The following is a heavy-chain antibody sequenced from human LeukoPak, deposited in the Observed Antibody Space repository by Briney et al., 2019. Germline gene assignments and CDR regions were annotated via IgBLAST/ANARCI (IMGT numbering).Heavy chain of an antibody. CDR3: AGGWFGEDYYFDY. CDR1: GFTFSTYS. D-gene: IGHD3-10*01. V-gene: IGHV3-48*01. J-gene: IGHJ4*02. Sequence: GGSLRLSCAASGFTFSTYSMNWVRQAPGKGLEWVSYITSSTSNIYYADSVKGRFTISRDNAKNSLYLQMNSLRAEDTAVYYCAGGWFGEDYYFDYWGQGTLVTVSS. CDR2: ITSSTSNI.